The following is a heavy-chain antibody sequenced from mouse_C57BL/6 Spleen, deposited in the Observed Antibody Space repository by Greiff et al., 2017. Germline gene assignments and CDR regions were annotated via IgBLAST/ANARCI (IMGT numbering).Heavy chain of an antibody. CDR3: ARGRPVVARDYYAMDY. D-gene: IGHD1-1*01. Sequence: QVQLQQPGTELVKPGASVKLSCKASGYTFTSYWMHWVKQRPGQGLEWIGNINTSNGGTNYNEKFKSKATLTVDKSSSTAYMQLSSLTSEDSAVYYWARGRPVVARDYYAMDYWGQGTSVTVSS. J-gene: IGHJ4*01. V-gene: IGHV1-53*01. CDR1: GYTFTSYW. CDR2: INTSNGGT.